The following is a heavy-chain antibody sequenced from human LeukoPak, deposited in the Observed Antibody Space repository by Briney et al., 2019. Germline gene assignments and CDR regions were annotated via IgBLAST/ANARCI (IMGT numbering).Heavy chain of an antibody. CDR1: GFTVSSNY. Sequence: GGSLRLSCAASGFTVSSNYMSWVRQAPGKGLEWVSVIYSGGSTYYADSVKGRFTISRDNSKNTLYLQVNSLRAEDTAVYYCARDMSSGWYVNYFDYWGQGTLVTVSS. CDR3: ARDMSSGWYVNYFDY. D-gene: IGHD6-19*01. V-gene: IGHV3-66*01. CDR2: IYSGGST. J-gene: IGHJ4*02.